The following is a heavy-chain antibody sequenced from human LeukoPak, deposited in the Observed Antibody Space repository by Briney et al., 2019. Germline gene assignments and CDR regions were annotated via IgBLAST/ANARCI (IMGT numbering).Heavy chain of an antibody. CDR3: ARDSIPSSSWYADYYYYMDV. V-gene: IGHV1-46*01. Sequence: ASVKVSCKASGYTFTSYYMHWVRQAPGQGLEWMGIINPSGGSTSYAQKFQGRVTMTRDMSTSTVYMELSSLRSEDTAVYYCARDSIPSSSWYADYYYYMDVWGKGTTVTVSS. CDR2: INPSGGST. CDR1: GYTFTSYY. D-gene: IGHD6-13*01. J-gene: IGHJ6*03.